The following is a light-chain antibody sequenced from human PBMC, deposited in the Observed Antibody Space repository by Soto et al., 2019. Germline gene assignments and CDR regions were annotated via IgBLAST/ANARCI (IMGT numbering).Light chain of an antibody. CDR2: GIS. CDR1: QTVNSNY. J-gene: IGKJ1*01. V-gene: IGKV3-20*01. CDR3: EQYGSSPRT. Sequence: IVLTQSPGTLSLSPGERATLSCRASQTVNSNYFAWYQQKPGRAPRLLIYGISDRATGIPDRFSGSGSGTDFTLTISRLEPEDFAVYYCEQYGSSPRTFGQGTKLDIK.